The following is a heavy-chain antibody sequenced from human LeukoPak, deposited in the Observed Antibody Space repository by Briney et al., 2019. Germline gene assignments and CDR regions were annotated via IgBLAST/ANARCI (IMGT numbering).Heavy chain of an antibody. CDR2: ISSSGSTI. CDR3: ARSIAKIAAAGTITCYFDY. V-gene: IGHV3-11*04. Sequence: PGGSLRLSCAASGFTFSDYYMGWIRQAPGKGLEWVSYISSSGSTIYYADSVKGRFTISRDNAKNSLYLQMNSLRAEDTAVYYCARSIAKIAAAGTITCYFDYWGQGTLATVSS. CDR1: GFTFSDYY. J-gene: IGHJ4*02. D-gene: IGHD6-13*01.